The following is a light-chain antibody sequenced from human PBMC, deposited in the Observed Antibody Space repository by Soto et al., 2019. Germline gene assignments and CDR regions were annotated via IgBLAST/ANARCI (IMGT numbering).Light chain of an antibody. CDR2: GAS. CDR1: QRVSSD. V-gene: IGKV3-15*01. J-gene: IGKJ1*01. CDR3: QQYNNWPWT. Sequence: EIVMTQSPATLSVSPGERATLSCRASQRVSSDIAWYQQKPGQAPRLLIYGASTRATGIPARFSGSGSGTEFTLTINSLQSEDFALYYCQQYNNWPWTFGQGTKVDIK.